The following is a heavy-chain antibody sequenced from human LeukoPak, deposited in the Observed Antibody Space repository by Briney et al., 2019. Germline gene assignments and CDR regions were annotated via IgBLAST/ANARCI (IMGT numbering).Heavy chain of an antibody. CDR1: GFTFSSYG. CDR2: ISYDGSNK. Sequence: PGRSLRLSCAASGFTFSSYGMHWVRQAPGKGLEWVAVISYDGSNKYYADSVKGRFTISRDNSKNTLYLQMNSLRAEDTAVYYCAKPSAGVGARALGLDYWGQGTLVTVSP. J-gene: IGHJ4*02. D-gene: IGHD1-26*01. V-gene: IGHV3-30*18. CDR3: AKPSAGVGARALGLDY.